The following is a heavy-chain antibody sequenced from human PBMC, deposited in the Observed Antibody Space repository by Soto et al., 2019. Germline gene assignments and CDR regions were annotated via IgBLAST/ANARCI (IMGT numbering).Heavy chain of an antibody. CDR1: GYTFTNCA. CDR2: INAANGNT. CDR3: ARDAYSGNFLSPRFDP. Sequence: QVQLVQSGAEVKKPGASVKVSCKAAGYTFTNCALHWLRQAPGQSPEWMGWINAANGNTQYSQKLQGRVTITRDTSASTAYLELSSLISEDAAIYYCARDAYSGNFLSPRFDPWGQGTLVTVSS. D-gene: IGHD1-26*01. J-gene: IGHJ5*02. V-gene: IGHV1-3*01.